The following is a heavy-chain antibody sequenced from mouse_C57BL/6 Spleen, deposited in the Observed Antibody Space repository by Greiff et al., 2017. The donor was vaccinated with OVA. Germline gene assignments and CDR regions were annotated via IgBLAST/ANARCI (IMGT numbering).Heavy chain of an antibody. CDR3: AREGGSSSWYFDV. J-gene: IGHJ1*03. V-gene: IGHV3-6*01. D-gene: IGHD1-1*01. CDR2: ISYDGSN. Sequence: EVKLQESGPGLVKPSQSLSLTCSVTGYSITSGYYWNWLRQFPGNKLEWMGYISYDGSNNYNPSLKNRISITRDTSKNQFFLKLNSVTTEDTATYYCAREGGSSSWYFDVWGTGTTVTVSS. CDR1: GYSITSGYY.